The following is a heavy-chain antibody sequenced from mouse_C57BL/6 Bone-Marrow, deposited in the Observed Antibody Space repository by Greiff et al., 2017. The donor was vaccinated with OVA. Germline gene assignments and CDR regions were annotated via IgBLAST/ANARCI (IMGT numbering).Heavy chain of an antibody. CDR2: ISYDGSN. V-gene: IGHV3-6*01. Sequence: DVKLVESGPGLVKPSQSLSLTCSVTGYSITSGYYWNWIRQFPGNKLEWMGYISYDGSNNYNPSLKNRISITRDTSKNQFFLKLNSVTTEDTATYYCARKGLLDAMDYWGQGTSVTVSS. J-gene: IGHJ4*01. D-gene: IGHD2-3*01. CDR3: ARKGLLDAMDY. CDR1: GYSITSGYY.